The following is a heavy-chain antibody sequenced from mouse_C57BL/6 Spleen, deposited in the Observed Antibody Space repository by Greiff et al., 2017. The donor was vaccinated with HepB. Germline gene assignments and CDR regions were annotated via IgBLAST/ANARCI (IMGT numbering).Heavy chain of an antibody. V-gene: IGHV1-69*01. J-gene: IGHJ2*01. CDR3: AIYSNYSFDY. CDR2: IDPSDSYT. D-gene: IGHD2-5*01. Sequence: VQLQQPGAELVMPGASVKLSCKASGYTFTSYWMHWVKQRPGQGLEWIGEIDPSDSYTNYNQKFKGKSTLTVDKSSSTAYMQLSSLTSEDSAVYYCAIYSNYSFDYWGQGTTLTVSS. CDR1: GYTFTSYW.